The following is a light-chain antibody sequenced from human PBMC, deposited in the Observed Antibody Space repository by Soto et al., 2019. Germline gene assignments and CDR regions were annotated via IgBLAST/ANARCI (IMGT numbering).Light chain of an antibody. CDR2: GAT. J-gene: IGKJ5*01. V-gene: IGKV1-9*01. CDR1: QGISSF. Sequence: IQLTQSPSSLSASVGERVTITCRASQGISSFLAWYQQEPGKAPKLLLSGATTLQSGVPSRFSGSGSGTNFTLTISSLQPEDFATYYCQQFKSYVSFGQGTRLKIK. CDR3: QQFKSYVS.